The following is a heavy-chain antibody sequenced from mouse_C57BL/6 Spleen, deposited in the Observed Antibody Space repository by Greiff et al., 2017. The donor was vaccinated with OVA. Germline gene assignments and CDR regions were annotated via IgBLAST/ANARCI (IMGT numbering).Heavy chain of an antibody. CDR2: INPSTGGT. V-gene: IGHV1-42*01. J-gene: IGHJ4*01. CDR1: GYSFTGYY. CDR3: ARSRKPYYAMDY. Sequence: VQLQQSGPELVKPGASVKISCKASGYSFTGYYMNWVKQSPEKSLEWIGEINPSTGGTTYNQKFKAKATLTVDKSSSTAYMQLKSLTSEDSAVYYCARSRKPYYAMDYWGQGTSVTVSS.